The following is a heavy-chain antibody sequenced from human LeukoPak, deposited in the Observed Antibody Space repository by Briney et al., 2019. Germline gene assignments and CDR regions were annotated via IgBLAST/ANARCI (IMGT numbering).Heavy chain of an antibody. J-gene: IGHJ4*02. CDR1: GGSISSGDYY. CDR2: IYYSEST. D-gene: IGHD3-22*01. CDR3: ARERYDSSGYYSFDY. V-gene: IGHV4-30-4*01. Sequence: SETLSLTCTVSGGSISSGDYYWNWIRQSPGKGLEWIGYIYYSESTYYNPSLRSRVTISIDRSKDQFSLKLSSVTAADTAVYYCARERYDSSGYYSFDYWGQGTLVTVSS.